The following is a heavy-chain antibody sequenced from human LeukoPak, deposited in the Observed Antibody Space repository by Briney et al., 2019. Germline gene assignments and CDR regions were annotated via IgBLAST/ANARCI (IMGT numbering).Heavy chain of an antibody. D-gene: IGHD1-1*01. J-gene: IGHJ3*01. CDR3: AKDQLAGLSRPYVFDV. CDR1: GFTFSTYA. V-gene: IGHV3-30*18. Sequence: GGSLRLSCAASGFTFSTYAMHWVRQAPGKGLEWVAVISYDGSNKYFADSVKGRFTISRDNSKNTLYLQMSSLRPEDTAVYYCAKDQLAGLSRPYVFDVWGQGTMVTVSS. CDR2: ISYDGSNK.